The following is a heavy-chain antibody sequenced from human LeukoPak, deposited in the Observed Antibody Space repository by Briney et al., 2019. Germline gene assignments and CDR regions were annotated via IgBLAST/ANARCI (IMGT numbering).Heavy chain of an antibody. J-gene: IGHJ5*02. CDR1: GYTFTNYD. V-gene: IGHV1-8*01. CDR2: MNPNSGNT. Sequence: ASVKVSCKASGYTFTNYDINWVRQATGQGLEWLGWMNPNSGNTGYAQKFQGRVTITRNTSISTAYMELSSLTSEDTAVYHCARGRDWLRWFDPWGQGALVTVSS. D-gene: IGHD3/OR15-3a*01. CDR3: ARGRDWLRWFDP.